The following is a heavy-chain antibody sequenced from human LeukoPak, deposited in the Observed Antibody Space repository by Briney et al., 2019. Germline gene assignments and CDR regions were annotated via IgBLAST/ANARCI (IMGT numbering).Heavy chain of an antibody. CDR2: ISSSSSYI. D-gene: IGHD2-2*01. V-gene: IGHV3-21*01. CDR1: GFTFSSYS. Sequence: GGSLRLSCAASGFTFSSYSMNWVRQAPGKGLEWVSSISSSSSYIYYADSVKGRFTISRDNAKNSLYLQMNSPRAEDTAVYYCARDVGYCSSTSCYAFDIWGQGTMVTVSS. CDR3: ARDVGYCSSTSCYAFDI. J-gene: IGHJ3*02.